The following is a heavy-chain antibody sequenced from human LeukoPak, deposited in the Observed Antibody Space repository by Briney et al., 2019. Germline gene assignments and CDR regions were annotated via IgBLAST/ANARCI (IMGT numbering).Heavy chain of an antibody. CDR1: GFTFSNYG. CDR3: ANNAIEYQLLYVDY. V-gene: IGHV3-30*18. CDR2: ISYDGSNK. J-gene: IGHJ4*02. D-gene: IGHD2-2*01. Sequence: GGSLRLSCAASGFTFSNYGMHWVRQAPGKGLEWVVVISYDGSNKYYADSVKGRFTISRDNSKNTLYLQMNSLRAEVTAVYYCANNAIEYQLLYVDYWGQGTLVTVSS.